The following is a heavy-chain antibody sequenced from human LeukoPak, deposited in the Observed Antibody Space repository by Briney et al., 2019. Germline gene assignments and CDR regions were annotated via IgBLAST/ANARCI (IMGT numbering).Heavy chain of an antibody. D-gene: IGHD2-15*01. Sequence: PGGSLRLSCAASGFTFSSYWMSWVRQAPGKGLEWVANIKQDGSEKYYVDSVKGRFTISRDNAKNSLYLQMNSLRAEDTAVYYCTRRGYCSGGSCYDYYYYMDVWGKGTTVTVSS. CDR3: TRRGYCSGGSCYDYYYYMDV. CDR1: GFTFSSYW. V-gene: IGHV3-7*03. J-gene: IGHJ6*03. CDR2: IKQDGSEK.